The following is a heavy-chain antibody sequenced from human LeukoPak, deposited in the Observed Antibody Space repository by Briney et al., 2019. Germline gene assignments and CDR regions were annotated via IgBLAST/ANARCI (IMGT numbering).Heavy chain of an antibody. V-gene: IGHV3-23*01. CDR1: GFTFSSYA. D-gene: IGHD3-22*01. CDR2: ISGSGGST. Sequence: GGSLRLSCAASGFTFSSYAMSWVRQAPGKGLEWVSGISGSGGSTNSADSVKGRFTISRDNSENTLYLQMNSLRAEDTAVYYCAKGGRDYYDSSGYPALDAFDIWGQGTMVTVSP. J-gene: IGHJ3*02. CDR3: AKGGRDYYDSSGYPALDAFDI.